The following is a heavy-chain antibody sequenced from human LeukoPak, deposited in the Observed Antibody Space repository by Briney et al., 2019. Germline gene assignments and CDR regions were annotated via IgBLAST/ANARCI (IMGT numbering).Heavy chain of an antibody. J-gene: IGHJ4*02. D-gene: IGHD3/OR15-3a*01. V-gene: IGHV3-11*06. CDR3: AAGLVGVSDY. CDR2: ISSSSRYT. CDR1: GFTFNGYY. Sequence: PGGSLRLSCAASGFTFNGYYMTWIRQAPGKGLEWVSYISSSSRYTNYADSVKGRFTISRDNAYNSLYLLMNSLRPEDTAVYYCAAGLVGVSDYWGQGTLVTVSS.